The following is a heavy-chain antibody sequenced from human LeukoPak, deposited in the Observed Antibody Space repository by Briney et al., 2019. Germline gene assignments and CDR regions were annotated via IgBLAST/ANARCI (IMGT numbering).Heavy chain of an antibody. CDR3: ARDGPRIAALGEDFDY. V-gene: IGHV1-46*01. CDR2: SNPSGGST. D-gene: IGHD6-6*01. CDR1: GYTFTSYY. J-gene: IGHJ4*02. Sequence: ASVKVFCKAAGYTFTSYYMHWVRQAPGQGLEWMGISNPSGGSTSYAQKFQGRVTMTRDTSTSTVYMELSSLRSEDTAVYYCARDGPRIAALGEDFDYWGQGTLVTVSS.